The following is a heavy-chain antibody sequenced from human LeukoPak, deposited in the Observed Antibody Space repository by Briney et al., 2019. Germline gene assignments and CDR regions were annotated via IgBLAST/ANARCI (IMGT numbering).Heavy chain of an antibody. CDR2: INPSSGGT. J-gene: IGHJ4*02. CDR1: GYTLTELS. D-gene: IGHD3-22*01. Sequence: ASVKVSCKVSGYTLTELSMHWVRQAPGQGLEWMGWINPSSGGTDYAQRFQGRVTLTRDTSISTAYIELSRLRSDDTAVYYCARDYYENSGYFSDYWGQGTLVTVSS. V-gene: IGHV1-2*02. CDR3: ARDYYENSGYFSDY.